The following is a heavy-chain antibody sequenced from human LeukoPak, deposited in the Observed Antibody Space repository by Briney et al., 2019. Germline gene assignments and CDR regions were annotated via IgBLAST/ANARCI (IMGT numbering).Heavy chain of an antibody. Sequence: GGSLRLSCAASGFTFDDYAMHWVRQAPGKGLEWVSGISWNSGSIGYADSVKGRFTISRDNAKNSLYLQMNSLRAEDTAVYYCAKDHHLGAPTEDIWGQGTMVTVSS. CDR2: ISWNSGSI. J-gene: IGHJ3*02. V-gene: IGHV3-9*01. D-gene: IGHD6-6*01. CDR3: AKDHHLGAPTEDI. CDR1: GFTFDDYA.